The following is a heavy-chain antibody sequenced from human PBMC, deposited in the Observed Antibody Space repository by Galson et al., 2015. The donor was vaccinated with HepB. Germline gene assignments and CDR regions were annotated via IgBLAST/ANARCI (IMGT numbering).Heavy chain of an antibody. V-gene: IGHV2-5*02. CDR2: TYWDDDR. J-gene: IGHJ4*01. Sequence: ALVKPTQTLTLTCTFSGFSLTTDGVGVGWIRQPPGKALEWLALTYWDDDRRYSPSLKNRLTITKDTSKNQVALTMTNMDPVDTATYYCAHRRANSAYNYWGHGTLVTVSS. CDR3: AHRRANSAYNY. CDR1: GFSLTTDGVG. D-gene: IGHD1-14*01.